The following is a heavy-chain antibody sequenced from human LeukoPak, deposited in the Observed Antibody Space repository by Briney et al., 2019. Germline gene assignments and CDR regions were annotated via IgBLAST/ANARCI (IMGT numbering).Heavy chain of an antibody. CDR3: ARGRQYNWNDLDY. CDR1: GFTFSSYG. CDR2: IWYDGSNK. D-gene: IGHD1-1*01. V-gene: IGHV3-33*01. Sequence: GGSLRLSCAASGFTFSSYGMHWVRQAPDKGLEWVAVIWYDGSNKYYADSVKGRFTISRDNSKNTLYLQMNSLRAEDTAVYYCARGRQYNWNDLDYWGQGTLVTVSS. J-gene: IGHJ4*02.